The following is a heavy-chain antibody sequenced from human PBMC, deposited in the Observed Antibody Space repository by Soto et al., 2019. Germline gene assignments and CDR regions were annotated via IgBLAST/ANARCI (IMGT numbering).Heavy chain of an antibody. J-gene: IGHJ4*02. CDR1: GGSISSGGYY. Sequence: QVQLQESGPGLVKPSQTLSLTCTVSGGSISSGGYYWSWIRQHPGKGLEWIGDIYYSGSTYYNPSRKSRVTRSVDTSKDQLSMKLSSVTAADTAGYYCARTPCLWFGDGDYWGQGTLVTVSS. CDR3: ARTPCLWFGDGDY. D-gene: IGHD3-10*01. CDR2: IYYSGST. V-gene: IGHV4-31*03.